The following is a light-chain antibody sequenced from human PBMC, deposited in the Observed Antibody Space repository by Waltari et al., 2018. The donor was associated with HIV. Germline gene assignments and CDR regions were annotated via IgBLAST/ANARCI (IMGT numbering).Light chain of an antibody. J-gene: IGKJ5*01. CDR1: QSILYNSNKKNY. V-gene: IGKV4-1*01. Sequence: DIVMPQSPDALAVSLGERAAINCTSSQSILYNSNKKNYLVWYQQRPGQPPKVLISWASTRESGVPDRFSGSGSGTHFTLAINGLQAEDVAVYYCQQYYSIPITFGQGTRLDIK. CDR2: WAS. CDR3: QQYYSIPIT.